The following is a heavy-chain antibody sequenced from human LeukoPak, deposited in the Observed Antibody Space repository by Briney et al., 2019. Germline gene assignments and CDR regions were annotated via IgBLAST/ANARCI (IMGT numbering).Heavy chain of an antibody. CDR3: ARDSRLAYCGGDCYSWFDP. J-gene: IGHJ5*02. CDR1: GYTFTSYG. Sequence: ASVKVSCKASGYTFTSYGISWVRQAPGQGLEWMGWISAYNGNTNYAQKLQGRVTMTTDTSTSTAYMELRGLRSDDTAVYYCARDSRLAYCGGDCYSWFDPWGQGTLVTVSS. D-gene: IGHD2-21*02. V-gene: IGHV1-18*04. CDR2: ISAYNGNT.